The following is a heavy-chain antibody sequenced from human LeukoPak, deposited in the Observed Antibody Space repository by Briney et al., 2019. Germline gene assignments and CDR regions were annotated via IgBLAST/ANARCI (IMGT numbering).Heavy chain of an antibody. J-gene: IGHJ3*02. CDR3: ARMGSNDAFDI. Sequence: PGGSLRLSCVVSGLTVTGYSMHWVRQAPGKGLEWVAVMSYDGSNKYHADSVKGRFTISRDNSKNTLYLQMNSLRADDTAVYYCARMGSNDAFDIWGQGTMITVSS. CDR1: GLTVTGYS. CDR2: MSYDGSNK. V-gene: IGHV3-30-3*01. D-gene: IGHD2-2*01.